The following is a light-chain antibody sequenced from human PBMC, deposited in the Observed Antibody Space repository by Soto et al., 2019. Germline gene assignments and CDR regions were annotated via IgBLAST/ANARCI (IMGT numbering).Light chain of an antibody. Sequence: IQLTQSPSSLSASVGDRVSITCRASQDIKTYLAWYQQKQGKAPKLLISGSFTLQSGVPSRFNGSGSGTGFTLTISRLQPEDFATYYCQHLNNYPPFTFGPGTKVDLE. J-gene: IGKJ3*01. CDR2: GSF. V-gene: IGKV1-9*01. CDR1: QDIKTY. CDR3: QHLNNYPPFT.